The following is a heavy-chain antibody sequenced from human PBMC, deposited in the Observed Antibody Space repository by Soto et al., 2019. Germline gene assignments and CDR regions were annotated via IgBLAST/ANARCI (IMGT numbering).Heavy chain of an antibody. J-gene: IGHJ6*02. CDR2: IIPIFGTA. D-gene: IGHD3-16*01. V-gene: IGHV1-69*12. CDR3: ARHLGGNHYYYGMDV. CDR1: GGTFSSYA. Sequence: QVQLVQSGAEVKKPGSSVKVSCKASGGTFSSYAISWVRQAPGQGLEWMGGIIPIFGTADYAQKFQGRVTITADVFTSTAYMELSSLRSEETAVYYCARHLGGNHYYYGMDVWGQGTTVTVSS.